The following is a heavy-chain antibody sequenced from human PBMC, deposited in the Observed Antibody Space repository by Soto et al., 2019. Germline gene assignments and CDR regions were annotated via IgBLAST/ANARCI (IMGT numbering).Heavy chain of an antibody. CDR2: INPNSGGT. J-gene: IGHJ4*02. D-gene: IGHD1-1*01. CDR1: GYTFTSYT. V-gene: IGHV1-2*02. Sequence: ASVKLSCKASGYTFTSYTMNWVRQAPGQGLEWMGWINPNSGGTNYAQKFQGRVTMTRDTSISTAYMELSRLRSDDTAVYYCARGLYNEKGFDYWGQGTLVTVSS. CDR3: ARGLYNEKGFDY.